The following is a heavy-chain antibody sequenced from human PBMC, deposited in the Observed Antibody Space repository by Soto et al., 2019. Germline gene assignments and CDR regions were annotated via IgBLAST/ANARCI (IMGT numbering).Heavy chain of an antibody. J-gene: IGHJ6*02. Sequence: SETLSLTCAVSGGSISSSNWWSWVRQPPGKGLEWIGEIYHSGSTNYNPSLKSRVTIPVDKSKNQFSLKLSSVTAADTAVYYCASGIAVAGINYYYYGMDVWGQGTTVTVSS. V-gene: IGHV4-4*02. CDR1: GGSISSSNW. D-gene: IGHD6-19*01. CDR2: IYHSGST. CDR3: ASGIAVAGINYYYYGMDV.